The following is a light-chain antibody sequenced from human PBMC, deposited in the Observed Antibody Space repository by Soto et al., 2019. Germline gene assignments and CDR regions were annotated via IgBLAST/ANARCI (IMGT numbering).Light chain of an antibody. CDR1: QSVSSNY. CDR3: QHYGSSLVT. V-gene: IGKV3-20*01. J-gene: IGKJ4*01. Sequence: EIVLTQSPGTLSLSPGARATLSCGASQSVSSNYLAWYQQKPGQAPRLLIYGTSNMATGTPDRFTGSGSGTDFTLTISRLEPEDFAVYYCQHYGSSLVTFGGGTKVEI. CDR2: GTS.